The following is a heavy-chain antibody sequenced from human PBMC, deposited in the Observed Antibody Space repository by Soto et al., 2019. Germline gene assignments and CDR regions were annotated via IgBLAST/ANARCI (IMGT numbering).Heavy chain of an antibody. CDR3: ARENCISTSCYGLCPDY. CDR2: IGSKGETYAT. CDR1: GFTFSDYA. Sequence: GGSLRLSCASSGFTFSDYAMHLVRQASGKGLEWLGRIGSKGETYATAYAASVKGRFTISRDNAKNSLYLQMNSLRAEDTAVYYCARENCISTSCYGLCPDYWGQGTLVTVSS. D-gene: IGHD2-2*01. J-gene: IGHJ4*02. V-gene: IGHV3-73*01.